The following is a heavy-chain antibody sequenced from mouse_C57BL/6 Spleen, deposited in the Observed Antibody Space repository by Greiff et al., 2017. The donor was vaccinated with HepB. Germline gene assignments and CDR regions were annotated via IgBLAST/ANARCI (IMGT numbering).Heavy chain of an antibody. CDR3: ASAGYGSSHWYFDV. V-gene: IGHV1-20*01. D-gene: IGHD1-1*01. Sequence: EVQLQQSGPELVKPGASVKISCKASGYSFTGYFMNWVMQSHGKSLEWIGRINPYNGDTFYNQKFKGKATLTVDKSSSTAHMELRSLTSEDAAVYYCASAGYGSSHWYFDVWGTGTTVTVSS. J-gene: IGHJ1*03. CDR2: INPYNGDT. CDR1: GYSFTGYF.